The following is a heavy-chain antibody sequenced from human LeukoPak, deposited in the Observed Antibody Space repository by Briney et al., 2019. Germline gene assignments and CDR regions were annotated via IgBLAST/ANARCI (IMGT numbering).Heavy chain of an antibody. CDR3: AREMAYGLIDY. J-gene: IGHJ4*02. V-gene: IGHV4-38-2*02. CDR1: GYSISSGYY. CDR2: IYHSGST. Sequence: SETLSLTCTVSGYSISSGYYWGWIRQAPGKGMEWIGSIYHSGSTYYNPSLKSRVTISVDTSKNQFSLKLSSVTAADTAVYYCAREMAYGLIDYWGQGTLVTVSS. D-gene: IGHD5-24*01.